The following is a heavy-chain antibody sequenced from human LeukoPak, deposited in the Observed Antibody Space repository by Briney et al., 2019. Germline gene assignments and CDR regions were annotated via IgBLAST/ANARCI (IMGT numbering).Heavy chain of an antibody. CDR3: ARVGEQAAGTNYFDY. D-gene: IGHD6-13*01. Sequence: PGGSLRLSCAASGFTFSSYWMSWVRQAPGKGLEWVANIKQDGSEKYYVDSVKGRFTISKDNAKNSLYLQMNSLRAEDTAVYYCARVGEQAAGTNYFDYWGQGTLVTVSS. CDR1: GFTFSSYW. CDR2: IKQDGSEK. V-gene: IGHV3-7*01. J-gene: IGHJ4*02.